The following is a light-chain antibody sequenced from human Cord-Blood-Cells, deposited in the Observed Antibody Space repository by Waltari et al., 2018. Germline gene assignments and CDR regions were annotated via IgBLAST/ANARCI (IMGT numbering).Light chain of an antibody. CDR2: DVS. V-gene: IGLV2-11*01. J-gene: IGLJ2*01. Sequence: QSALTQPRSVSGSPGHSVXXTCTATRRXXCGXXXVSXDPQHPRQAPKRMIFDVSQRPSGVPERFSGSKSGNTAALTISGLQAEDEADYYCCSYAGSYTLKVFGGGTKLTVL. CDR3: CSYAGSYTLKV. CDR1: RRXXCGXXX.